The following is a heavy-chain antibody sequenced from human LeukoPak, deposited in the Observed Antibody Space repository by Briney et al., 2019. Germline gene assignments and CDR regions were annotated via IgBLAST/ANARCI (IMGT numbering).Heavy chain of an antibody. V-gene: IGHV3-23*01. CDR3: GKEPPRYCTRASCFVDN. Sequence: QPGGSLRLSCAASGFTFDSYDMSWVRQAPGKGLEWVSGISSRGGNTYYADSVKGRFTISRDNSEKLLFLQMNSLRADDTAVYYCGKEPPRYCTRASCFVDNWGQGTLVTVSS. CDR2: ISSRGGNT. J-gene: IGHJ4*02. CDR1: GFTFDSYD. D-gene: IGHD2-2*01.